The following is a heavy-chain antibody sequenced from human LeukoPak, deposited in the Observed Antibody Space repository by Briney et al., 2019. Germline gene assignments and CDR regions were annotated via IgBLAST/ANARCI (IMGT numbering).Heavy chain of an antibody. V-gene: IGHV1-2*06. CDR1: GYTFTGNY. D-gene: IGHD3-9*01. Sequence: ASVKVSCKXSGYTFTGNYMHWVRQAPGQGLEWMGRINPNSGGTNYAQKFQGRVTMTRDTSISTAYMELSRLRSDDTAVYYCARNKYDILTGYLPFDYWGQGTLVTVSS. CDR2: INPNSGGT. CDR3: ARNKYDILTGYLPFDY. J-gene: IGHJ4*02.